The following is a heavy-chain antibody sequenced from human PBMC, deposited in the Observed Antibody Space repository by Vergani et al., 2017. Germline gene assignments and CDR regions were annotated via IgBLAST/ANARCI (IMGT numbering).Heavy chain of an antibody. J-gene: IGHJ5*02. Sequence: EVQLLESGGDLVQPGGSLRLSCAASGGFTFSNFWMTWVRQAPGKGLEWVANIKQDGSERNYVDSVKGRFTISRDNAKNSLYLHMNSLRAEDTAVYYCARDVNWFDPWGQGTLVTVSS. CDR3: ARDVNWFDP. CDR2: IKQDGSER. V-gene: IGHV3-7*03. CDR1: GGFTFSNFW.